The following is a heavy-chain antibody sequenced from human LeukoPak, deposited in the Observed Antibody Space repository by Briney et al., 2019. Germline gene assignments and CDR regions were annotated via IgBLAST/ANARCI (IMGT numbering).Heavy chain of an antibody. CDR2: ISWNSGSI. V-gene: IGHV3-9*03. CDR3: ARTGGTRGY. J-gene: IGHJ4*02. D-gene: IGHD1-14*01. CDR1: GFTFDDYA. Sequence: GGSLRLSCAASGFTFDDYAMHWVRQAPGKGLEWVSGISWNSGSIGYADSVKGRFTISRDNAKNSLYLQMNSLRAEDMALYYCARTGGTRGYWGQGTLVTVSS.